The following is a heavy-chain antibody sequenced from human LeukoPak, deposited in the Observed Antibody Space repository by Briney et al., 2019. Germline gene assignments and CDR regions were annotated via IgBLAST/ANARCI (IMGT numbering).Heavy chain of an antibody. CDR3: AKSVTT. J-gene: IGHJ5*02. Sequence: GGSLRLSCVASGFTFSNYAMDWVRQAPGKGLEWVSGISAMGVSTYYADSAKGRFTISRDNSKKTLYLQLNSLRVEDTAVYYCAKSVTTWGQGTLVTVSS. CDR2: ISAMGVST. CDR1: GFTFSNYA. V-gene: IGHV3-23*01.